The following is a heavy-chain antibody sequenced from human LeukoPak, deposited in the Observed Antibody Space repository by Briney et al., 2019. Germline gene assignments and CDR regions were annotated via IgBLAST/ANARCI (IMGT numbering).Heavy chain of an antibody. D-gene: IGHD3-3*01. Sequence: ASVKVSCKASSYTFTNYAFTWVRQAPGQGLEWMGWISAYNGNTNYAQKLQGRVTMTTDTSTSAAYMELRSLRSDDTAVYYCARGLEWLTRRHTWFDPWGQGTLVTVSS. CDR2: ISAYNGNT. CDR1: SYTFTNYA. V-gene: IGHV1-18*01. J-gene: IGHJ5*02. CDR3: ARGLEWLTRRHTWFDP.